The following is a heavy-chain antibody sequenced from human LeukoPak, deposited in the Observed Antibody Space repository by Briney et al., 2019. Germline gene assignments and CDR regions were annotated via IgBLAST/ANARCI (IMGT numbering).Heavy chain of an antibody. J-gene: IGHJ4*02. V-gene: IGHV4-39*01. CDR3: ARWGHSSSSSGHFDY. CDR2: IYYSGST. Sequence: SETLSLTCTVSGGSISSSSYYWGWIRQPPGKGLEWIGSIYYSGSTYYNPSLKSRVTISVDTSKNQFSLKLSSVTAADTAVYYCARWGHSSSSSGHFDYWGQGTLVTVSS. D-gene: IGHD6-6*01. CDR1: GGSISSSSYY.